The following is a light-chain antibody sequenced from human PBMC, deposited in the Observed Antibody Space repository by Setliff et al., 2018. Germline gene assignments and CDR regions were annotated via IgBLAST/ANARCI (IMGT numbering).Light chain of an antibody. CDR1: SSDVGGYNY. J-gene: IGLJ2*01. Sequence: QSALTQPASVSGSPGQSITISCTGTSSDVGGYNYVSWYQQHPGKAPKRIIFDVSHRPSGVSNRFSGSKSGNTASLTISGLQAGDEADYYCSSYRDRSDVAFGGGTKVTVL. CDR2: DVS. V-gene: IGLV2-14*03. CDR3: SSYRDRSDVA.